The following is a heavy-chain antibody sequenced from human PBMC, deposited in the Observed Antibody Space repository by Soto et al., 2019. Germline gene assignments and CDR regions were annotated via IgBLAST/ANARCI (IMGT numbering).Heavy chain of an antibody. V-gene: IGHV1-18*01. D-gene: IGHD6-13*01. Sequence: ASVKVSCKASGYTFTSYGISWVRQAPGQGLEWMGWISAYNGNTNYAQKLQGRVTMTTDTSTSTAYMELRSLRSDDTAVYYCARDLYTAAEPENRGFDYWGQGTLVTVSS. CDR3: ARDLYTAAEPENRGFDY. J-gene: IGHJ4*02. CDR2: ISAYNGNT. CDR1: GYTFTSYG.